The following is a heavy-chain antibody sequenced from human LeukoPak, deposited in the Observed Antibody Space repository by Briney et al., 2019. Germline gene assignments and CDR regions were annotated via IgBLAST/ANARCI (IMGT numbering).Heavy chain of an antibody. CDR2: IIPIFCTA. J-gene: IGHJ4*02. Sequence: GASVKVSCKASGGTFSSYAISWVRQAPGLGLEWMGGIIPIFCTANYAQKFQGRVTITTDESTSTAYMELSSLRSEDTAVYYCARVSIAAAGTLDYWGQGTLVTVSS. V-gene: IGHV1-69*05. D-gene: IGHD6-13*01. CDR3: ARVSIAAAGTLDY. CDR1: GGTFSSYA.